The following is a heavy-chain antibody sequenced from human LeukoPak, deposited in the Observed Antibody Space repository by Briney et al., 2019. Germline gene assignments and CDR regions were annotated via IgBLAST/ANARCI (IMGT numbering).Heavy chain of an antibody. J-gene: IGHJ4*02. CDR3: ARVNLWELLDY. Sequence: PGGSLRLSCAASGFTFSSNSMNWVRQAPGKGLEWVSYISSSSSTIYYADSVKGRFTISRDNAKNSLYLQMNSLRAEDTAVYYCARVNLWELLDYWGQGTLVTVSS. CDR2: ISSSSSTI. D-gene: IGHD1-26*01. V-gene: IGHV3-48*04. CDR1: GFTFSSNS.